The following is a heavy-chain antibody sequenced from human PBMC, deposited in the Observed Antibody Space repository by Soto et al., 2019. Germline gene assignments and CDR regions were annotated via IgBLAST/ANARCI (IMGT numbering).Heavy chain of an antibody. CDR1: GGSISSSSYY. D-gene: IGHD3-9*01. CDR3: GTLEGLATISYYFDY. J-gene: IGHJ4*02. Sequence: PSETLSLTCTVSGGSISSSSYYRGWVRQPPGKGLEWIGSVYYSGSTYYNPSLESRVTISVDKSKNQFSLKLMSLSAADTAVYYCGTLEGLATISYYFDYWGQGALVPVSS. V-gene: IGHV4-39*01. CDR2: VYYSGST.